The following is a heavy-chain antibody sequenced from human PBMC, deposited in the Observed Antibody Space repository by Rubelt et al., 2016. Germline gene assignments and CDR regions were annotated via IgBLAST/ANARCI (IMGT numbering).Heavy chain of an antibody. Sequence: QVQLQESGPGLVKPSETLSLTCTVSGGSISSYYWSWIRQPPGKGLEWIGYIYYSGSTNYNPSLKSRVTISIDTSKTQFSQKLRSVTAADTAVYYCARASSGSPRFGFDYWGQGTLVTVSS. CDR3: ARASSGSPRFGFDY. CDR1: GGSISSYY. D-gene: IGHD6-25*01. J-gene: IGHJ4*02. V-gene: IGHV4-59*01. CDR2: IYYSGST.